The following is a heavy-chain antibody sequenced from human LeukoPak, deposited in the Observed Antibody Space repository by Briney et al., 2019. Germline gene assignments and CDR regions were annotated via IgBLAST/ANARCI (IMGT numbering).Heavy chain of an antibody. CDR1: GGSISSYY. J-gene: IGHJ4*02. CDR2: ICYSGST. V-gene: IGHV4-59*01. CDR3: ARIAVAGTWLDY. D-gene: IGHD6-19*01. Sequence: KPSETLSLTCTVSGGSISSYYWSWIRQPPGKGLEWIGYICYSGSTNYNPSLKSRVTISVDTSKNQFSLKLSSVTAADTAVYYCARIAVAGTWLDYWGKGTLVTVSS.